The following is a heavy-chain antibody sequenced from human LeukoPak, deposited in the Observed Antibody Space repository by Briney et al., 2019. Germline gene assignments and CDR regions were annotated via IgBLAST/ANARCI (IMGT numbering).Heavy chain of an antibody. Sequence: GGSLRLSCAASGFTFSSYGMHWGRQAPGKGLEWVAFIRYDGSNKYYADSVKGRFTISRDNSKNTLYLQMNSLRAEDTAVYYCAKDPHTQSPGGYWGQGTLVTVSS. CDR1: GFTFSSYG. V-gene: IGHV3-30*02. CDR3: AKDPHTQSPGGY. D-gene: IGHD2-15*01. J-gene: IGHJ4*02. CDR2: IRYDGSNK.